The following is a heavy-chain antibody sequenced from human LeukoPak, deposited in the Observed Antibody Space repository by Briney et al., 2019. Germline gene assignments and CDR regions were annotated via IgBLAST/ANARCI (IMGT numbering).Heavy chain of an antibody. V-gene: IGHV4-59*12. CDR2: IYYSGST. Sequence: PSETLSLTCTVSGGSISSYYWSWIWQPPGKGLEWIGYIYYSGSTNYNPSLKSRVTISVDTSKNQFSLKLSSVTAADTAVYYCARAPGHIVATSKGGYAFDIWGQGTMVTVSS. CDR3: ARAPGHIVATSKGGYAFDI. J-gene: IGHJ3*02. CDR1: GGSISSYY. D-gene: IGHD5-12*01.